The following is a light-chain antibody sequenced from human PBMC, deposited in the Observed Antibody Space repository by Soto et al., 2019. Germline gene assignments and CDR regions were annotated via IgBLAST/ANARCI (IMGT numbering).Light chain of an antibody. V-gene: IGLV2-14*01. CDR3: SSYTSSSTLLYV. J-gene: IGLJ1*01. CDR1: SSDVGGYKS. Sequence: QSALTQPASVSGSPGQSITISCTGTSSDVGGYKSVSWYQQHPGKAPKLMISEVSNRPSGVSNRFSGSKSGNTASLTISGLQAEDEADYYCSSYTSSSTLLYVFGTGTKLTVL. CDR2: EVS.